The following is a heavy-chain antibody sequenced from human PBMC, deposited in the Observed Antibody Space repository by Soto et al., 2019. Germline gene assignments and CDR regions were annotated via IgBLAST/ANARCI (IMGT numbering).Heavy chain of an antibody. J-gene: IGHJ5*02. CDR2: VIPIFGTA. Sequence: SVKVSCKASGGTFSSYAISWVRQAPGQGLEWMGGVIPIFGTANYAQKFQGRVTITADESTSTAYMELSSLRSEDTAVYYCARDYGNIEATGVCFDPWGQRTLVTVSS. CDR3: ARDYGNIEATGVCFDP. D-gene: IGHD1-1*01. CDR1: GGTFSSYA. V-gene: IGHV1-69*13.